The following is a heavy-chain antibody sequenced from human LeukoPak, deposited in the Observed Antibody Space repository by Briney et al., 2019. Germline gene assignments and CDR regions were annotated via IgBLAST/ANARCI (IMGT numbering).Heavy chain of an antibody. CDR3: AKSQYPHYYDSSGYLDY. J-gene: IGHJ4*02. D-gene: IGHD3-22*01. CDR2: ISGSGGST. Sequence: GGSLRLSCAASEFTFSSYAMTWVRQAPGRGLEWVSAISGSGGSTYYADSVKGRFTISRDNSKNTLYLQMNSLRAEDTAVYYCAKSQYPHYYDSSGYLDYWGQGTLVTVSS. CDR1: EFTFSSYA. V-gene: IGHV3-23*01.